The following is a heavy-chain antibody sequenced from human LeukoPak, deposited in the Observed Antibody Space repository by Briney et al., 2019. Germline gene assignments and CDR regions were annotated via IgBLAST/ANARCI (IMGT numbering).Heavy chain of an antibody. CDR1: GGTFSSYA. J-gene: IGHJ6*02. Sequence: SVKVSCKASGGTFSSYAISWVRQAPGQGLEWMGGIIPIFGTANYAQKFQGRVTITADESATTVYMEVSSLRSEDTAVYYCARTGDYYGDYYYYGMDVWGQGTTVTVSS. D-gene: IGHD4-17*01. CDR2: IIPIFGTA. V-gene: IGHV1-69*01. CDR3: ARTGDYYGDYYYYGMDV.